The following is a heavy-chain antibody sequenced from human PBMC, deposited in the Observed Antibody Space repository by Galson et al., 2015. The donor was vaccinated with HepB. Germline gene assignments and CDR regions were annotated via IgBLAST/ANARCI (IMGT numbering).Heavy chain of an antibody. CDR2: INPSGGST. J-gene: IGHJ4*02. CDR1: GYTFTSYY. Sequence: SVKVSCKASGYTFTSYYMHWVRQAPGQGLEWMGIINPSGGSTSYAQKFQGRVTMTRDTSTSTVYMELSSLRSEDTAVYYCWSAGSTGDTFDYWGQGTLVTVSS. V-gene: IGHV1-46*01. D-gene: IGHD3-10*01. CDR3: WSAGSTGDTFDY.